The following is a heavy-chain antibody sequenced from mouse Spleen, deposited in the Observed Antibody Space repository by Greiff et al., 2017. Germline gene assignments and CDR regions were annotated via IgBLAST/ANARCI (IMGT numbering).Heavy chain of an antibody. V-gene: IGHV3-6*01. CDR2: ISYDGSN. J-gene: IGHJ1*01. CDR3: ARALYYYGSPFYWYFDV. CDR1: GYSITSGYY. Sequence: EVKLVESGPGLVKPSQSLSLTCSVTGYSITSGYYWNWIRQFPGNKLEWMGYISYDGSNNYNPSLKNRISITRDTSKNQFFLKLNSVTTEDTATYYCARALYYYGSPFYWYFDVWGAGTTVTVSS. D-gene: IGHD1-1*01.